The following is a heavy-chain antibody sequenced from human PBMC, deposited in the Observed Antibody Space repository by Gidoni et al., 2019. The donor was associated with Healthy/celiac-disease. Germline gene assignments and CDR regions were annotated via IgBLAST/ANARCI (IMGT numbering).Heavy chain of an antibody. CDR1: GDTFTSYY. V-gene: IGHV1-46*01. CDR2: IHPSGGST. D-gene: IGHD3-10*01. Sequence: QVQLVQSGAEVKKPGASVKVSCKASGDTFTSYYMHWVRQAPGQGLEWMGMIHPSGGSTSSAQTFQGRVTMTRDTSTSTVYMELRSLRSEDTAVYYCARGGYYGSGSYSPRDYGMDVWGQGTTVTVSS. J-gene: IGHJ6*02. CDR3: ARGGYYGSGSYSPRDYGMDV.